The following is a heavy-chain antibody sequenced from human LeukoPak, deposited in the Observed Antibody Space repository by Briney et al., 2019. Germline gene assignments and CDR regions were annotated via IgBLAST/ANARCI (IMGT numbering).Heavy chain of an antibody. D-gene: IGHD5-24*01. V-gene: IGHV3-23*01. Sequence: GGSLRLSCAASGFTFSSYAMSWVRQAPGKGLEWVSTITGSGGSTYYADSVKGRFTISRDNSKNTLYLQMNSLRAEDTAVYYCAKERGYGYNHIDYWGQGTLVTVSS. CDR1: GFTFSSYA. J-gene: IGHJ4*02. CDR2: ITGSGGST. CDR3: AKERGYGYNHIDY.